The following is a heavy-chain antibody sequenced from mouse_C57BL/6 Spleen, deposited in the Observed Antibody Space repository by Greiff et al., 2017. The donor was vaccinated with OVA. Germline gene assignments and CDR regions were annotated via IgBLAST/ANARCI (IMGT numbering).Heavy chain of an antibody. D-gene: IGHD1-1*01. CDR3: ARSSLHYYGSSYVDY. V-gene: IGHV1-52*01. Sequence: VQLQQPGAELVRPGSSVKLSCKASGYTFTSYWMHWVKQRPIQGLEWIGNIDPSDSETHYNQKFKDKATLTVDKSSSTAYMQLSSLTSEDSAVYYCARSSLHYYGSSYVDYWGQGTTLTVSS. CDR2: IDPSDSET. CDR1: GYTFTSYW. J-gene: IGHJ2*01.